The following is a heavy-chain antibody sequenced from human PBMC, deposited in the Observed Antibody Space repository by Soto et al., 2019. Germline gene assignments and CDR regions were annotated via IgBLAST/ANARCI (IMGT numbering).Heavy chain of an antibody. V-gene: IGHV4-31*03. CDR1: GGSISSGGYY. CDR3: ARDTTVMDAFDI. Sequence: PSETLSLTCTVSGGSISSGGYYWSWIRQHPGKGLEWIGYIYYSGSTYYNPSLKSRVTISVDTSKNQFSLKLSSVTAADTAVYYCARDTTVMDAFDIWGQGTMVTV. CDR2: IYYSGST. J-gene: IGHJ3*02. D-gene: IGHD4-17*01.